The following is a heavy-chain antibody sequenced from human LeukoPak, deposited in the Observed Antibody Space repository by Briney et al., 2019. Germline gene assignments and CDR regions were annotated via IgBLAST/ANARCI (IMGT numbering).Heavy chain of an antibody. CDR2: INEDGSQI. CDR3: AELGITMIGGV. Sequence: QAGGSLRLSCAASGFTFSRFWMTWVRQAPGKGLEWVANINEDGSQIYYVGSVKGRFTISRDNAKNSLYLQMNSLRAEDTAVYYCAELGITMIGGVWGKGTTVTISS. V-gene: IGHV3-7*01. J-gene: IGHJ6*04. CDR1: GFTFSRFW. D-gene: IGHD3-10*02.